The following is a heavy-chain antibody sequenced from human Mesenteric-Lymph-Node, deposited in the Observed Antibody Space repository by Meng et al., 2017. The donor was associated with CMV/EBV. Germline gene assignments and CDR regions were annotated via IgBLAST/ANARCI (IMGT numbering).Heavy chain of an antibody. Sequence: GESLKISCIVSGFTFNDYWMSWVRQAPGKGLEWVAVISYDGSNKYYADSVKGRFTISRDNSKNTLYLQMNSLRAEDTAVYYCARENPLSPYYFDYWGQGTLVTVSS. V-gene: IGHV3-30-3*01. J-gene: IGHJ4*02. CDR2: ISYDGSNK. CDR1: GFTFNDYW. CDR3: ARENPLSPYYFDY.